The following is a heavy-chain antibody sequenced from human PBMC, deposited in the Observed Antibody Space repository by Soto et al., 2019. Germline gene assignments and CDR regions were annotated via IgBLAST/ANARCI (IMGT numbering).Heavy chain of an antibody. CDR1: GFTFSSYE. J-gene: IGHJ6*02. CDR3: ARGGFSPRNYYYYYGMDV. CDR2: ISSSGSTI. Sequence: LRLSCAASGFTFSSYEMNWVRQAPGKGLEWVSYISSSGSTIYYADSVKGRFTISRDNAKNSLYLQMNSLRAEDTAVYYCARGGFSPRNYYYYYGMDVWGQGTTVTVSS. V-gene: IGHV3-48*03.